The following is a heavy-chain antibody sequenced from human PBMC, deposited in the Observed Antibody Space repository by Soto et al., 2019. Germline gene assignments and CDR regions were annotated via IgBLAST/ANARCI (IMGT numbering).Heavy chain of an antibody. CDR2: IYPGDFDT. CDR3: ARRLSPLDPYHFDY. V-gene: IGHV5-51*01. CDR1: GYSFTTYW. J-gene: IGHJ4*02. Sequence: GESLKISCKGSGYSFTTYWIAWVRQMPGKGLEWMGIIYPGDFDTRYSPSFQGQVTISADKSISTAYLQWSSLKASDTAMYYCARRLSPLDPYHFDYWGQGTLVTVSS.